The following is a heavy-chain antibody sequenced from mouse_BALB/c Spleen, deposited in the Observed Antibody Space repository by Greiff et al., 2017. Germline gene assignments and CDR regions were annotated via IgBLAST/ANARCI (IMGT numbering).Heavy chain of an antibody. J-gene: IGHJ2*01. CDR2: ISSGSSTI. CDR1: GFTFSSFG. Sequence: EVQLQESGGGLVQPGGSRKLSCAASGFTFSSFGMHWVRQAPEKGLEWVAYISSGSSTIYYADTVKGRFTISRDNPKNTLFLQMTSLRSEDTAMYYCATGLFDYWGQGTTLTVSS. CDR3: ATGLFDY. V-gene: IGHV5-17*02. D-gene: IGHD4-1*01.